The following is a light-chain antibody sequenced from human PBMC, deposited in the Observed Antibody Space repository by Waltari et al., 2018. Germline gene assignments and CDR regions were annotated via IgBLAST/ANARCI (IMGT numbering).Light chain of an antibody. J-gene: IGLJ2*01. CDR3: GTWDTSLSPGVV. CDR1: SSNIGNNF. V-gene: IGLV1-51*01. Sequence: QSVLTQPPSVSAAPGQTVTISCSGSSSNIGNNFVSWDQQFPGTAPRLLIFDNTKRPSGIPDRFSGSTSGTSATLAITGLQTGDEAVYYCGTWDTSLSPGVVFGGGTKLTV. CDR2: DNT.